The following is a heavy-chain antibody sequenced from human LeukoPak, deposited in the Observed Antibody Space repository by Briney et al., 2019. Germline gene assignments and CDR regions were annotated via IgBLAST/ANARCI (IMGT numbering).Heavy chain of an antibody. CDR3: ARDRWTVTTPDYFDY. Sequence: GGSLRLSCAASVFTFTSYSMNWVRQAPGKGLEWVSYISSSSSSIYYADSVKGRFTISRDNAKNSLYLQMNSLRDEDTAVYYCARDRWTVTTPDYFDYWGQGTLVTVSS. J-gene: IGHJ4*02. CDR2: ISSSSSSI. D-gene: IGHD4-17*01. V-gene: IGHV3-48*02. CDR1: VFTFTSYS.